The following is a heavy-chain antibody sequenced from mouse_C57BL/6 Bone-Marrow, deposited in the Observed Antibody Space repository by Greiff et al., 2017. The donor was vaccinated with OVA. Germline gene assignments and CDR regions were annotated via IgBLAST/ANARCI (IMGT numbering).Heavy chain of an antibody. CDR2: IYPGGGGT. D-gene: IGHD2-13*01. V-gene: IGHV1-82*01. Sequence: VQLQQSGPELVKPGASVKISCKASGYAFTSSWMTWVKQRPGQGLEWIGRIYPGGGGTNYNGKFKGKATLTVDTSSSTAYMQLSSLTSEDSAVYVCARRGDYDLAYWGQGTLVTVSA. CDR1: GYAFTSSW. CDR3: ARRGDYDLAY. J-gene: IGHJ3*01.